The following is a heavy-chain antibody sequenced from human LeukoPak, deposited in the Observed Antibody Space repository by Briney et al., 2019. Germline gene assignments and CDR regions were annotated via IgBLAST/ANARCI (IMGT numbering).Heavy chain of an antibody. J-gene: IGHJ6*02. V-gene: IGHV3-74*01. CDR1: GFTFSNYW. Sequence: GGSLRLSCAASGFTFSNYWMHWVRQAPWKGLVWVSRINSDGSTTNYADSVKGRFTISRDNAKNTLFLQMNGLRAEDTAVYYCASLQNVPSYYYYYVMDVWGQGTTVTVSS. D-gene: IGHD2/OR15-2a*01. CDR2: INSDGSTT. CDR3: ASLQNVPSYYYYYVMDV.